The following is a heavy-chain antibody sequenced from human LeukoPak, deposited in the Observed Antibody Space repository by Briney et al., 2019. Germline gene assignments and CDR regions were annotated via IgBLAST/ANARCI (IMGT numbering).Heavy chain of an antibody. D-gene: IGHD4-11*01. CDR1: GFAFSSYG. V-gene: IGHV3-33*06. J-gene: IGHJ4*02. CDR3: AKDNGPYSNTPFDY. CDR2: IWYDGSNK. Sequence: PGRSLRLSCAASGFAFSSYGMHWVRQAPGKGLEWVAVIWYDGSNKYYADSVKGRFTISRDNSKNTLYLQMNSLRAEDTAVYYCAKDNGPYSNTPFDYWGQGTLVTVSS.